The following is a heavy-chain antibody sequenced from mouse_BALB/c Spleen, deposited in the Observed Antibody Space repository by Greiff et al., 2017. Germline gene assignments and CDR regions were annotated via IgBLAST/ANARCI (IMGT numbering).Heavy chain of an antibody. J-gene: IGHJ2*01. CDR3: AREEDYYGSLDY. D-gene: IGHD1-1*01. CDR1: GYSITSGYY. CDR2: ISYDGSN. V-gene: IGHV3-6*02. Sequence: EVKLQESGPGLVKPSQSLSLTCSVTGYSITSGYYWNWIRQFPGNKLEWMGYISYDGSNNYNPSLKNRISITRDTSKNQFFLKLNSVTTEDTATYYCAREEDYYGSLDYWGQGTTLTVSS.